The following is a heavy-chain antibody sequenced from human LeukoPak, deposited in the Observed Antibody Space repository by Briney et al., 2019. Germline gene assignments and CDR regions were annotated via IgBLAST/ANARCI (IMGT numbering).Heavy chain of an antibody. V-gene: IGHV3-7*03. Sequence: GGSLRLSCAASGFTFSSYWMSWVRQAPGKGLEWVANIKQDGSEKYYVDSVKGRFTISRDNSKNTLYLQMNSLRAEDTAVYYCAKDKLDIVASGFDYWGQGTLVTVSS. J-gene: IGHJ4*02. D-gene: IGHD5-12*01. CDR3: AKDKLDIVASGFDY. CDR1: GFTFSSYW. CDR2: IKQDGSEK.